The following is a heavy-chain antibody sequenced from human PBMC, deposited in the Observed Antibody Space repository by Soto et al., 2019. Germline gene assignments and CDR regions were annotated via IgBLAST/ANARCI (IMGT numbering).Heavy chain of an antibody. J-gene: IGHJ6*02. D-gene: IGHD2-2*01. CDR3: ASLTSWSQEYYYGMDV. V-gene: IGHV3-49*03. Sequence: PGESLKISCTGSGFTFGDFGMSWFRQAPGKGLEWLSFIRSKGYGGTTESAASVRGRFITSRDDSKSIAYLQMNSLKTEDTAVYYCASLTSWSQEYYYGMDVWGQGTTVTAP. CDR1: GFTFGDFG. CDR2: IRSKGYGGTT.